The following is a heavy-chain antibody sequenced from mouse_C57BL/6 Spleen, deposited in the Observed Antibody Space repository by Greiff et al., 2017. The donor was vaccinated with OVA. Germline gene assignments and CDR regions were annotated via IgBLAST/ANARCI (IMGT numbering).Heavy chain of an antibody. CDR1: GYTFTSYW. CDR3: AELGRGGY. CDR2: IDPSDSYP. J-gene: IGHJ2*01. Sequence: QVQLQQPGAELVMPGASVKLSCKASGYTFTSYWMHWVKQRPGQGLEWIGEIDPSDSYPNYNQKFKGKSTLTVDKSSSTAYMQLSSLTSEDSAVYYCAELGRGGYWGQGTTLTVSS. D-gene: IGHD4-1*01. V-gene: IGHV1-69*01.